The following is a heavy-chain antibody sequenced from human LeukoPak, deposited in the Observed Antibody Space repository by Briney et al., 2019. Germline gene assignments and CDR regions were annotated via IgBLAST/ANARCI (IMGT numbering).Heavy chain of an antibody. V-gene: IGHV3-48*04. D-gene: IGHD1-1*01. CDR1: GFIFSSNS. CDR3: ATSGYNNIDY. Sequence: GGSLRLSCAASGFIFSSNSMNWVRQAPGKGLEWVSYISGGSSTIYYADSVKGRFTISRDNAKRSLYPQMNNLRAEDTAVYYCATSGYNNIDYWGQGTVVAVSS. J-gene: IGHJ4*02. CDR2: ISGGSSTI.